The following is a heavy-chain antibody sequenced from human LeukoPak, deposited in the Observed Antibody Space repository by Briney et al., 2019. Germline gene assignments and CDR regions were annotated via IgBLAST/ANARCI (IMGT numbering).Heavy chain of an antibody. Sequence: GGSLRLSCAGSGFTFRSYGMHWVRQAPGKGLEWVAIISYDGSNKYSADSVKGRFTISRDNAKNSLYLQMNSLRAEDTAVYYCARDRVRGVIIGDFDYWGQGTLVTVSS. CDR3: ARDRVRGVIIGDFDY. D-gene: IGHD3-10*01. V-gene: IGHV3-33*05. CDR2: ISYDGSNK. CDR1: GFTFRSYG. J-gene: IGHJ4*02.